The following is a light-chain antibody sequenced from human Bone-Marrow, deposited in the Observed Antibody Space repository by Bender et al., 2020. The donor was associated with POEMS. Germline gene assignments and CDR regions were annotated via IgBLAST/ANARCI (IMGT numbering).Light chain of an antibody. V-gene: IGLV3-25*03. Sequence: SYELTQPPSVSVSPGQTARITCSGDPLPKQYAYWYQQKPGQAPVLVIYQDSERPSGISERFSGSSSGTTVSLTISGVQAEDEADYYCQSGDSAGVYYVFGSGTKVTVL. CDR1: PLPKQY. CDR2: QDS. CDR3: QSGDSAGVYYV. J-gene: IGLJ1*01.